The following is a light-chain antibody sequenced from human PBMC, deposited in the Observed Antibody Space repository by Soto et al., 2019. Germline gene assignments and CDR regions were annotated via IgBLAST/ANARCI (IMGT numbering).Light chain of an antibody. CDR1: QSISNH. V-gene: IGKV1-39*01. Sequence: DLQMTQSPFSLSASVVHCGIITCRATQSISNHLNWYQQKPGKAPKLLIFAASSLQSGVPSRFSGSRSGPDFTLTISSLQPEDFATYYCQQSYSSPPTFGQGTKVDIK. CDR3: QQSYSSPPT. J-gene: IGKJ1*01. CDR2: AAS.